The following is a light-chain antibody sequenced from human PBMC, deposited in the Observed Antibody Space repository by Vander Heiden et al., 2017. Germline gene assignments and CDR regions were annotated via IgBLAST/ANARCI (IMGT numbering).Light chain of an antibody. CDR1: SSNIGAGYD. Sequence: QSVLTQPPSVSGAPGPRVTISCPGSSSNIGAGYDVHWYQQLPGTAPKLLIYGNSNRPSGVPDRFSGSKSGTSASLAITGLQAEDEADYYCQSYDSSLSGPVVFGGGTKLTVL. CDR3: QSYDSSLSGPVV. V-gene: IGLV1-40*01. J-gene: IGLJ2*01. CDR2: GNS.